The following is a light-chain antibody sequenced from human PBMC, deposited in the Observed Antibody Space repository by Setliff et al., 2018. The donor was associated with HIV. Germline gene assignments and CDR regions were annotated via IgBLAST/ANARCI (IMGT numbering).Light chain of an antibody. CDR3: NSNTHSNSFV. CDR2: EIT. Sequence: QSALTQPPSASGSPGQSVTISCTGTSSDIGGYNYVSWYQQHPGKTPKLLIYEITKRPSGVPDRFSGSKSGNTASLTVSGLQAEDEGDYYCNSNTHSNSFVFGTGTKVTVL. CDR1: SSDIGGYNY. J-gene: IGLJ1*01. V-gene: IGLV2-8*01.